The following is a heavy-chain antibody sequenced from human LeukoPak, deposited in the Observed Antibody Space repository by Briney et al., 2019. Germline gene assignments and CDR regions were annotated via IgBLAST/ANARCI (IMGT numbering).Heavy chain of an antibody. CDR1: GGSISSYY. CDR3: VSAKYQLLYWLDP. J-gene: IGHJ5*02. Sequence: SETLSLTCTVSGGSISSYYWSWVRQPAGKGLEWIGRIYTSGSTNYNPSLQSRLTLSVETSKKQFSLKMSSVPAADTAVYYCVSAKYQLLYWLDPWGQGTLVSVSS. V-gene: IGHV4-4*07. D-gene: IGHD2-2*01. CDR2: IYTSGST.